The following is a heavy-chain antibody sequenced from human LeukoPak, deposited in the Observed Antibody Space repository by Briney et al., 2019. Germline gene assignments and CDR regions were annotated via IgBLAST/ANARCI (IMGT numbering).Heavy chain of an antibody. CDR2: ISYDGSNK. Sequence: GGSLRLSCAASGLTFSSYAMHWVRQAPGKGLEWVAAISYDGSNKYYADTVKGRFTISRDNFKNTLYLQMNSLRAEDTAVYYCARGDSYYYDSSGYQNPRTEVYSDYWGQGTLVTVSS. J-gene: IGHJ4*02. V-gene: IGHV3-30-3*01. CDR3: ARGDSYYYDSSGYQNPRTEVYSDY. CDR1: GLTFSSYA. D-gene: IGHD3-22*01.